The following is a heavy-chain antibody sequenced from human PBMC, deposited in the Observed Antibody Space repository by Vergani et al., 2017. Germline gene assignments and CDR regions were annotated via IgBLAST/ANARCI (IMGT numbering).Heavy chain of an antibody. CDR1: GFTFNSYA. J-gene: IGHJ3*01. CDR3: AKVCGSTSCPYGGGAFDV. V-gene: IGHV3-23*01. Sequence: QLLESGGGLIQPGGSLRLSCAASGFTFNSYAMTWVRQAPGKGLEWVSGINNNGGSTYYADSVKGRFTISRDNSKNMLYLQMTDLRAEDTATYYWAKVCGSTSCPYGGGAFDVWGHGTMVTVSS. CDR2: INNNGGST. D-gene: IGHD2-2*01.